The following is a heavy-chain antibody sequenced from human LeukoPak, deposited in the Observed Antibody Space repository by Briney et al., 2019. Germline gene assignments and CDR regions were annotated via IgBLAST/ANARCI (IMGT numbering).Heavy chain of an antibody. CDR3: GRDLGGRSGY. V-gene: IGHV3-74*01. CDR2: INEDGSIT. D-gene: IGHD1-26*01. Sequence: GGSLRLSCAASGFTFRTYWMHWVCHVPGEGLVWVSRINEDGSITNYADSVKGRFSISRDNAKNTLYLQMNSLRAEDTAVYYCGRDLGGRSGYWGQGTLVTVSS. J-gene: IGHJ4*02. CDR1: GFTFRTYW.